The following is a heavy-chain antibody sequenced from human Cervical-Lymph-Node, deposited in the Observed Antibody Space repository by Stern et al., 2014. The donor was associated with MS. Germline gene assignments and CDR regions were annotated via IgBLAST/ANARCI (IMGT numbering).Heavy chain of an antibody. V-gene: IGHV4-31*03. CDR1: GGSVSSGSRY. J-gene: IGHJ4*02. CDR3: ARVTEFLRFFYPDY. D-gene: IGHD3-3*01. CDR2: ISYSGNT. Sequence: QVQLVESGPGLVKPSQTLSLTCTVSGGSVSSGSRYWSWIRQHPGKGLERIGYISYSGNTYYSPSLQSRLTISMDTSKNQFSLKLRSVTAADTAIYYCARVTEFLRFFYPDYWGQGTLVTVSS.